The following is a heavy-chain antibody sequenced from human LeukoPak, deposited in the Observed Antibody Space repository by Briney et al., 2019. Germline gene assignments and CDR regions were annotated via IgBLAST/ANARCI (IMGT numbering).Heavy chain of an antibody. CDR1: GYTFTRYG. CDR3: ASSVAVITTQFDY. V-gene: IGHV1-69*13. Sequence: SVKVSCKASGYTFTRYGISWVRQAPGQGLEWMGGIIPIFGTANYAQKFQGRVTITADESTSTAYMELSSLRSEDTAVYYCASSVAVITTQFDYWGQGTLVTVSS. CDR2: IIPIFGTA. D-gene: IGHD3-22*01. J-gene: IGHJ4*02.